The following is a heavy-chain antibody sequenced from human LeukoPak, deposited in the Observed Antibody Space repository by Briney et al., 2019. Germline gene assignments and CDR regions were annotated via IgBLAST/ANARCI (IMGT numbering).Heavy chain of an antibody. J-gene: IGHJ3*02. D-gene: IGHD1-26*01. CDR3: AVGATYAFDI. V-gene: IGHV4-59*01. CDR1: GNSFGDYY. Sequence: TSETLSLTCTVSGNSFGDYYWSWIRQPAGKGLEWIGYIYYSGSTNYNPSLKSRVTISVDTSKNQFSLKLSSVTAADTAVYYCAVGATYAFDIWGQGTMVTVSS. CDR2: IYYSGST.